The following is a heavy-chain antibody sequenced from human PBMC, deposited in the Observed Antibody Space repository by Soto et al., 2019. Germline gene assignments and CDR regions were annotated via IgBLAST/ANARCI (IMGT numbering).Heavy chain of an antibody. CDR3: VKNSAWFNT. V-gene: IGHV3-23*01. D-gene: IGHD3-10*01. CDR2: IDGSGGIT. CDR1: GFTFGTTD. J-gene: IGHJ5*02. Sequence: QLLQSGGGLVQPGGSLTLSCAASGFTFGTTDMSWVRQAPGEGLVWVSPIDGSGGITYYADSVKGRFTISRDNSRNTVYLQINSLRGDDTALYYCVKNSAWFNTWGQGALVTVSS.